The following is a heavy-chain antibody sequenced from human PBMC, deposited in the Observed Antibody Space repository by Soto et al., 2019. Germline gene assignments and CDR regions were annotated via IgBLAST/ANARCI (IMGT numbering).Heavy chain of an antibody. V-gene: IGHV2-5*01. CDR2: IYWNDDK. J-gene: IGHJ6*04. CDR1: GFPLSTSGVG. CDR3: AHRPNQRPYYYYGMDV. Sequence: SGPTLVNPTQTLPLTCTFSGFPLSTSGVGVGWIRQPPGKALEWLALIYWNDDKRYSPSPKSRLTITKDTSKNQVVLTMTNMDPVDTATYYCAHRPNQRPYYYYGMDVWGKGTTVTVSS.